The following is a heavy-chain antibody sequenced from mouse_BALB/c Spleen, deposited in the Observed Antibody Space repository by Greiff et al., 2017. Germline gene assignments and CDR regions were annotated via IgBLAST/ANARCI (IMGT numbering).Heavy chain of an antibody. CDR2: ISYSGST. Sequence: DVKLQESGPGLVKPSQSLSLTCTVTGYSITSDYAWNWIRQFPGNKLEWMGYISYSGSTSYNPSLKSRISITRDTSKNQFFLQLNSVTTEDTATYYCARYSLLHAMDYWGQGTSVTVSS. J-gene: IGHJ4*01. CDR3: ARYSLLHAMDY. CDR1: GYSITSDYA. V-gene: IGHV3-2*02. D-gene: IGHD2-3*01.